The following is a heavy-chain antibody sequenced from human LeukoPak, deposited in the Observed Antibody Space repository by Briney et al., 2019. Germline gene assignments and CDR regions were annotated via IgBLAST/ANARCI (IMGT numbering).Heavy chain of an antibody. D-gene: IGHD6-13*01. CDR3: ARSLEAGYSSSWYWGY. CDR1: GFTFSSYN. V-gene: IGHV3-48*04. Sequence: GGSLRLSCAASGFTFSSYNMNWIRQAPGKGLEWVSYISSGSTIYYADSVKGRFTISRDNAKNSLYLRMNSLRAEDTAVYYCARSLEAGYSSSWYWGYWGQGTLVTVSS. CDR2: ISSGSTI. J-gene: IGHJ4*02.